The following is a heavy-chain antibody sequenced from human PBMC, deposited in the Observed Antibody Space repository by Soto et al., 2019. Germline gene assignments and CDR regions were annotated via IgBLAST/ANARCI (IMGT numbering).Heavy chain of an antibody. CDR2: IKSKTDGGTT. CDR3: TTDPDPSSGSYWAVDY. Sequence: EVQLVESGGGLVKPWGSLRLSCAASGFTFSNAWMSWVRQAPGKGLEWVGRIKSKTDGGTTDYAAPVKGRFTISRDDSKNTLYLQMNSLKTEDTAVYYCTTDPDPSSGSYWAVDYWGQGTLVTVSS. D-gene: IGHD1-26*01. CDR1: GFTFSNAW. V-gene: IGHV3-15*01. J-gene: IGHJ4*02.